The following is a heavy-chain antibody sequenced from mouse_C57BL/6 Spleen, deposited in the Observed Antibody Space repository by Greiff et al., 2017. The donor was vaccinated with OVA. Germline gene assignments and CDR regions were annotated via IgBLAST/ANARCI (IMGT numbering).Heavy chain of an antibody. CDR1: GYAFSSSW. J-gene: IGHJ3*01. CDR2: IYPGDGDT. CDR3: AIYYGNFSWFAY. D-gene: IGHD2-1*01. Sequence: QVQLKESGPELVKPGASVKISCKASGYAFSSSWMNWVKQRPGKGLEWIGRIYPGDGDTNYNGKFKGKATLTADKSSSTAYMQLSSLTSEDSAVYFCAIYYGNFSWFAYWGQGTLVTVSA. V-gene: IGHV1-82*01.